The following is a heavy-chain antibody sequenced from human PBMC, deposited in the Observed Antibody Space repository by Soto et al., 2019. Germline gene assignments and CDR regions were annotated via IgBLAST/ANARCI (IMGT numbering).Heavy chain of an antibody. V-gene: IGHV4-30-2*01. J-gene: IGHJ4*02. Sequence: SETLSLTCAVSGGSISSGGYSWSWIRQPPGKGLEWIGYIYHSGSTYYNPSLKSRVTISVDRSKNQFSLKLSSVTAADTAVYYCARLGGYYQAFDQWGQGSLVTVS. CDR2: IYHSGST. CDR1: GGSISSGGYS. D-gene: IGHD3-22*01. CDR3: ARLGGYYQAFDQ.